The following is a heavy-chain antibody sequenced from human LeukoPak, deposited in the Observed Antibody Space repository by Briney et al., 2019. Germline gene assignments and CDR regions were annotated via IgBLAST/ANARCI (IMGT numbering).Heavy chain of an antibody. D-gene: IGHD4-17*01. CDR2: SRTKPNNYAT. CDR1: GFTFSDHY. CDR3: TREGHYGDYSLLEW. J-gene: IGHJ4*02. Sequence: GGSLRLSCAASGFTFSDHYMDWVRQAPGKGLEWVGRSRTKPNNYATEYAASVKGIFTISRDDSKSLAYLQMNSLKTEDTAVYYWTREGHYGDYSLLEWWGQGTLVTVSS. V-gene: IGHV3-72*01.